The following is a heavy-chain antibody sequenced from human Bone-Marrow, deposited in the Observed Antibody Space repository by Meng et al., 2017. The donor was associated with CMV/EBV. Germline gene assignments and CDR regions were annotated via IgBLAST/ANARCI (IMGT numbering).Heavy chain of an antibody. CDR1: GFTFSNAW. J-gene: IGHJ6*01. V-gene: IGHV3-15*01. CDR2: IKSKTDGGTT. CDR3: TAPSHYDFLSGYPSGMAV. Sequence: ETLSLTCAASGFTFSNAWMSWVRQAPGKGLEWVGRIKSKTDGGTTDYAAPVKGRFTISRDDSKNTLYLQMNSLKTEDTAVYYCTAPSHYDFLSGYPSGMAVWGQGPTVTCYS. D-gene: IGHD3-3*01.